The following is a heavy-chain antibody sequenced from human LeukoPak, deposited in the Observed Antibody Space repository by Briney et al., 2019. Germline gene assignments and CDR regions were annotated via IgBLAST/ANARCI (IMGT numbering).Heavy chain of an antibody. CDR2: ISYGGDNK. J-gene: IGHJ4*02. Sequence: SGRSLRLSRAASGFTFSSYAMHWVRQAPGKGLEWVAVISYGGDNKYYADSVKGRFTISRDNSKNTLYLQMNSLRAEDTAVYYCARDFEAHDLRPIGYWGQGTLVTVSS. CDR3: ARDFEAHDLRPIGY. D-gene: IGHD3-3*01. V-gene: IGHV3-30*01. CDR1: GFTFSSYA.